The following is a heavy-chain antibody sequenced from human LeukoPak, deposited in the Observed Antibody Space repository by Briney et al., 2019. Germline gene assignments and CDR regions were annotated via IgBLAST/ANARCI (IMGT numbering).Heavy chain of an antibody. CDR3: ARDRGSYSDY. CDR1: GFTFSTYW. CDR2: VNTDGSTP. D-gene: IGHD3-16*01. Sequence: GGSLRLSCAASGFTFSTYWMHWVRQAPGKGLVWVSRVNTDGSTPTYADSVKGRFTISRDNAKNTLYLQMNSLRAEDTAVYYCARDRGSYSDYWGQGTLVTVSS. V-gene: IGHV3-74*01. J-gene: IGHJ4*02.